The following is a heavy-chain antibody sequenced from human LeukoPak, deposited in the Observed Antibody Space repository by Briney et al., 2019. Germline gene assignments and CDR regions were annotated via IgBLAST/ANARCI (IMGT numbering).Heavy chain of an antibody. V-gene: IGHV1-69*01. D-gene: IGHD5-24*01. J-gene: IGHJ6*03. CDR2: IIPIFGTA. Sequence: GSSVKVSCKTSGGTFNNSAISWVRQAPGQGLEWMGGIIPIFGTANYAQKFQGRVTITADESTSTAYMELSSLRSEDTAVYYCARVGFRRDGYNFNYYMDVWGKGTTVTVSS. CDR3: ARVGFRRDGYNFNYYMDV. CDR1: GGTFNNSA.